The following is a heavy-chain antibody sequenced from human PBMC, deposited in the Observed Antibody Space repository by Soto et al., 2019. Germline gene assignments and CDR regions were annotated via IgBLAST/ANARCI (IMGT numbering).Heavy chain of an antibody. CDR3: ARDVGLDSDDFFAY. CDR1: DSPLPATA. V-gene: IGHV3-23*01. CDR2: IRGDGGQT. Sequence: PGGSLSSPVQPLDSPLPATAWAGSARLQGRSYSGSPIRGDGGQTHYTDSVKGRFSISRDNSKNTVYLQMDSLRAEDTAMYFCARDVGLDSDDFFAYWVQGXQVTVYS. J-gene: IGHJ4*02. D-gene: IGHD3-9*01.